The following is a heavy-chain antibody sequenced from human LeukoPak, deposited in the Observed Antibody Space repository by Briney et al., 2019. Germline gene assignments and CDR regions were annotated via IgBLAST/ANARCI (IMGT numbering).Heavy chain of an antibody. D-gene: IGHD2-15*01. Sequence: PGGSLRLSCAASGFTFSSYWMHWVRQAPGKGLVWVSRINSDGSATTYADSVKGRFTISRDNAKNTLYLQMNSLRAEDTAVYYCVRSCSGDFDYWGQGTLVTVSS. J-gene: IGHJ4*02. V-gene: IGHV3-74*01. CDR3: VRSCSGDFDY. CDR2: INSDGSAT. CDR1: GFTFSSYW.